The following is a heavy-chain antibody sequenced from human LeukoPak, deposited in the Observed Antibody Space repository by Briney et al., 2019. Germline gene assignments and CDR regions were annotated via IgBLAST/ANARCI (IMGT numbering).Heavy chain of an antibody. J-gene: IGHJ4*02. V-gene: IGHV3-9*01. CDR2: ISWNSGSI. D-gene: IGHD3-10*01. CDR3: AKALGEDYYGSGSATFDY. CDR1: GFTFDDYA. Sequence: GRSLRLSCAASGFTFDDYAMHWVRQAPGKGLEWVSGISWNSGSIGYADSVKGRFTISRDNAKNSLYLQMNSLGAEDTALYYCAKALGEDYYGSGSATFDYWGQGTLVTVSS.